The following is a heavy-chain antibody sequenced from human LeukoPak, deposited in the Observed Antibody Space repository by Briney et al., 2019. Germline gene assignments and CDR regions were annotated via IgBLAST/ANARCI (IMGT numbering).Heavy chain of an antibody. Sequence: TSETLSLTCAVYGASFGHYYWTWIRRPPGKGLEWIGENHPSGITNYNPSLKSRVTISVDTSKNQFSLKLTSVTAADTAVYYCVGAKIGVAGFFDNWGQGTLVTVSS. V-gene: IGHV4-34*01. CDR1: GASFGHYY. D-gene: IGHD6-19*01. J-gene: IGHJ4*02. CDR2: NHPSGIT. CDR3: VGAKIGVAGFFDN.